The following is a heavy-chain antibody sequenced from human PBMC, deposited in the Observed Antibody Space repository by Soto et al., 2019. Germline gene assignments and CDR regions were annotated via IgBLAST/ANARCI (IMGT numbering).Heavy chain of an antibody. D-gene: IGHD4-17*01. CDR2: IIGIGDTA. V-gene: IGHV3-23*01. J-gene: IGHJ4*02. CDR3: AKDYDYGDSLPFDY. Sequence: PGGSLTLSCAASGFSFRDYGMSWVRQAPGKGLEWLSAIIGIGDTAYYADSVRGRFTISRDNSKNTLYLQLNDLGAEDTAIYYCAKDYDYGDSLPFDYWGQGNLVTVSS. CDR1: GFSFRDYG.